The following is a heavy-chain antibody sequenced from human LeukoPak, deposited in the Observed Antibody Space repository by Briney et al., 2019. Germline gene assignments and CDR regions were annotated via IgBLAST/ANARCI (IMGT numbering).Heavy chain of an antibody. CDR2: INPSSGNT. J-gene: IGHJ4*02. CDR1: VSTFTVYN. D-gene: IGHD6-13*01. CDR3: ASVGYRSSWGDY. V-gene: IGHV1-8*02. Sequence: GASVKLSLKCSVSTFTVYNMHWVWHGPRQGLEWVGWINPSSGNTGYAQKFQGRVTMTRNTSISTAYMELSSLRSEDTAVYYCASVGYRSSWGDYWGQGTLVTVSS.